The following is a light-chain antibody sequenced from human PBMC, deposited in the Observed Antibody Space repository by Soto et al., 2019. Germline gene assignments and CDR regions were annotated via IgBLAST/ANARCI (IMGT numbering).Light chain of an antibody. CDR1: QSVSSY. J-gene: IGKJ4*01. CDR3: QQRSNLLT. CDR2: DAS. Sequence: EIVLTQSPATLSLSPGERATLSCRASQSVSSYLAWYQQKPGQAPRLLIYDASNRATGIPARLSGSGSGTDFNLTISSLEPEDFAVYYCQQRSNLLTFGGGTKVEIK. V-gene: IGKV3-11*01.